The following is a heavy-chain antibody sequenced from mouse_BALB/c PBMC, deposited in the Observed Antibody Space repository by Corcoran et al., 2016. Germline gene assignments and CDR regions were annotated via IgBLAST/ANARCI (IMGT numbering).Heavy chain of an antibody. CDR2: IYWDDDK. CDR3: DRRAREEGWFAY. D-gene: IGHD3-1*01. Sequence: QVTLKESGPGILQPSQTLSLTCSFSGFSLSTSGMGVSWIRQPSGKGLEWLAHIYWDDDKRNNPSLKSRLTNSKDTSSNQVFLKITSVDTADTATYYCDRRAREEGWFAYWGQGTLVTVSA. CDR1: GFSLSTSGMG. V-gene: IGHV8-12*01. J-gene: IGHJ3*01.